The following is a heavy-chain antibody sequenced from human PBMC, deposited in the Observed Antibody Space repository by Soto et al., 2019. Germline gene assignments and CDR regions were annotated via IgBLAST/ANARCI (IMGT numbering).Heavy chain of an antibody. J-gene: IGHJ4*02. D-gene: IGHD3-10*01. V-gene: IGHV3-30-3*01. CDR1: GFTFSSYT. Sequence: QVHLVESGGGVVQPGRSLRLSCAASGFTFSSYTMHWVRQAPGKGLEWVAVISYDGSNKYYADSVKGRFTISRVNSKNTLYLQMNSLRAEDTAVYYCARDRGEGGAALDYWGQGTLFTVSS. CDR2: ISYDGSNK. CDR3: ARDRGEGGAALDY.